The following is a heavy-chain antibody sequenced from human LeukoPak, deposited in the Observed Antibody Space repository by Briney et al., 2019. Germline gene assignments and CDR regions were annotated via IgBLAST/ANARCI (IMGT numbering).Heavy chain of an antibody. CDR3: ASAGLTYGSGSYFVY. J-gene: IGHJ4*02. Sequence: GMSLRLSCAASGFPFSSYGMHWVRQAPGKGLEWVAAISNDGSNKFYADSVKGRFALSRDNPTSTVILQMNSLRAEDTALYYCASAGLTYGSGSYFVYWGQGTLVTVSS. CDR1: GFPFSSYG. V-gene: IGHV3-30*03. CDR2: ISNDGSNK. D-gene: IGHD3-10*01.